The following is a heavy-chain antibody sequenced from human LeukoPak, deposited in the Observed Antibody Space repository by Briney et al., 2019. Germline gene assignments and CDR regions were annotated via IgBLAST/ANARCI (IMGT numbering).Heavy chain of an antibody. D-gene: IGHD3-22*01. V-gene: IGHV3-23*01. CDR1: GITLSNYG. CDR3: AKRGVVIRVILVGFHKEAYYFDS. Sequence: GGSLRLSCAVSGITLSNYGMSWVRQAPGKGPEWVAGISGSGGRTNYADAVKGRFTISRDNAKITLFLQMNSLRVEDTAVYFCAKRGVVIRVILVGFHKEAYYFDSWGQGALVTVSS. J-gene: IGHJ4*02. CDR2: ISGSGGRT.